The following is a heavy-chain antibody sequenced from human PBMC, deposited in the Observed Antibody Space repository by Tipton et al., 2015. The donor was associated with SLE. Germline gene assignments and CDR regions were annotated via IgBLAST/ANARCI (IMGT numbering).Heavy chain of an antibody. CDR1: GYTFTSYY. V-gene: IGHV1-46*01. D-gene: IGHD3-16*01. Sequence: QLVQSGPEVKKPGASVKVSCKASGYTFTSYYMHWVRQAPGQGLEWMGIINPSGGSTSYAQKFQGRVTMTRDTSTSTVYMELSSLRSEDTAVYYCARGAGPITSFGNYYSYCYMDVWGKGTTVAVSS. CDR3: ARGAGPITSFGNYYSYCYMDV. CDR2: INPSGGST. J-gene: IGHJ6*03.